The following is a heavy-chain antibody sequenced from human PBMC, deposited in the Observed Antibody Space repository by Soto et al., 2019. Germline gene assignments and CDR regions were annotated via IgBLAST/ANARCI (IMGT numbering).Heavy chain of an antibody. Sequence: QVQLQESGPGLVKPSQTLSLTCTVSGGSISSGGYYWSRIRQHPGKGLEWIGYIYYSGRTYYNPSLKNRLTASLDTSKHQFSLKLSSVTAADTAVYYCARSVFPWGQGTLVTVSS. J-gene: IGHJ5*02. CDR1: GGSISSGGYY. V-gene: IGHV4-31*03. CDR2: IYYSGRT. CDR3: ARSVFP.